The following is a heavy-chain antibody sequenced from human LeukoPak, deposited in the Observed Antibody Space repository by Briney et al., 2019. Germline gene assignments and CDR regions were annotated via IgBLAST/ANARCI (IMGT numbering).Heavy chain of an antibody. CDR3: ARWRGAAAGLDY. CDR1: GGSISSGSYY. J-gene: IGHJ4*02. D-gene: IGHD6-13*01. V-gene: IGHV4-61*02. CDR2: IYTSGST. Sequence: KASETLSLTCTVSGGSISSGSYYWSWIRQPAGKGLEWIGRIYTSGSTNYNPSLKSRVTISVDTSKKQFSLKLSSVTAAETAVYCCARWRGAAAGLDYWGQGTLVTVSS.